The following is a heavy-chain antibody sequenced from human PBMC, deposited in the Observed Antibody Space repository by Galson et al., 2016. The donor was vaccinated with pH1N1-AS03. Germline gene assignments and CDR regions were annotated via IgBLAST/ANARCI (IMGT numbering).Heavy chain of an antibody. V-gene: IGHV4-38-2*01. CDR1: GYSISSGFH. Sequence: SETLSLTCAVSGYSISSGFHWAWVRQPPSKGLEWIGTISHSGNTYYNPSLKSRVTMSVDTSKNQFSLKLSSVTAADAAVYYCARFSGSCQFDYWGQGTLGTVSS. CDR2: ISHSGNT. CDR3: ARFSGSCQFDY. J-gene: IGHJ4*02. D-gene: IGHD1-26*01.